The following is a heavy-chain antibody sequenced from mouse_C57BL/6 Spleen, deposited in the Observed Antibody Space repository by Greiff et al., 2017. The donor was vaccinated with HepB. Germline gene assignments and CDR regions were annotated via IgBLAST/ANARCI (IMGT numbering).Heavy chain of an antibody. Sequence: EVQLQQSGAELVKPGASVKLSCTASGFNIKDYYMHWVHQRTEQGLEWIGRIDPEDGETKYAPQFQGKATITEDTSSNTSYLQLSSLTSEDTAVYYCARSDTRVVEDYWGQGTTLTVSS. CDR2: IDPEDGET. J-gene: IGHJ2*01. V-gene: IGHV14-2*01. CDR1: GFNIKDYY. CDR3: ARSDTRVVEDY. D-gene: IGHD1-1*01.